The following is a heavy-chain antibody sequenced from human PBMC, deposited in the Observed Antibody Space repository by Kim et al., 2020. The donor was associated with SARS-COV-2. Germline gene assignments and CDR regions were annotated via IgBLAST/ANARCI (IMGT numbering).Heavy chain of an antibody. D-gene: IGHD6-13*01. J-gene: IGHJ1*01. Sequence: QKFQGRVTITADESTSTAYMELSSLRSEDTAVYYCARDRIAAAGGEYFQHWGQGTLVTVSS. V-gene: IGHV1-69*01. CDR3: ARDRIAAAGGEYFQH.